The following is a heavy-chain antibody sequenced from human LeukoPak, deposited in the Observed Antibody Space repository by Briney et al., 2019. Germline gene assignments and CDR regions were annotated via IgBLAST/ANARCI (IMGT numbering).Heavy chain of an antibody. D-gene: IGHD2-2*01. CDR3: ARKKDIVVVPAAEDAFDI. Sequence: GESLRISCKGSGYSFTSYWISWVRQMPGKGLEWIGRIDPSDSYTNYSPSFQGHVTISADKSISTAYLQWSSLKASDSDMYYCARKKDIVVVPAAEDAFDIWGQGTMVTVSS. J-gene: IGHJ3*02. CDR1: GYSFTSYW. CDR2: IDPSDSYT. V-gene: IGHV5-10-1*01.